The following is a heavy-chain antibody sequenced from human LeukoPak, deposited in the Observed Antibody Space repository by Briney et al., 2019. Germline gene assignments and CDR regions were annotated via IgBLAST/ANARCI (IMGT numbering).Heavy chain of an antibody. CDR1: GFTFSSYA. CDR2: ISYDGSNK. CDR3: ASACYRTYLPCY. J-gene: IGHJ4*02. Sequence: GGSLRLSCAASGFTFSSYAMHWVRQAPGKGLEWVAVISYDGSNKYYADSVKGRFTISRDNSKNTLYLQMNSLRAEDTAVYYCASACYRTYLPCYWGQGTLVTVSS. D-gene: IGHD4-11*01. V-gene: IGHV3-30-3*01.